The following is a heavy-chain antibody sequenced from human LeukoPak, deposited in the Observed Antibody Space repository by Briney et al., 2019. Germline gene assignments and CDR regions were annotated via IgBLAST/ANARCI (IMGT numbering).Heavy chain of an antibody. V-gene: IGHV4-4*02. CDR3: ASYDYVWGSYRYYY. CDR2: IYHSGST. D-gene: IGHD3-16*02. CDR1: GGSISSSNW. J-gene: IGHJ4*02. Sequence: SGTLSLTCAVSGGSISSSNWWSWVRQPPGQGLEWIGEIYHSGSTNYNPSLKSRVTISVDKSKNQFSLKLSSVTAADTAVYYCASYDYVWGSYRYYYWGQGTLVTVSS.